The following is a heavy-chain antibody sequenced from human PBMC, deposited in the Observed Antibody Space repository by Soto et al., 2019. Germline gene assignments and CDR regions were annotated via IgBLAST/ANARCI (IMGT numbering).Heavy chain of an antibody. D-gene: IGHD3-10*01. J-gene: IGHJ6*02. V-gene: IGHV1-2*02. CDR2: INPNSGGT. CDR1: GYTFTGYD. Sequence: ASVKVSCKASGYTFTGYDMHWVRQAPGQGLEWMGWINPNSGGTNYAQKFQGRVTMTRDTSISTAYMELSRLRSDDTAVYYCARVSILTGLLWFGELSPYYYGMDVWGQGTTVTVSS. CDR3: ARVSILTGLLWFGELSPYYYGMDV.